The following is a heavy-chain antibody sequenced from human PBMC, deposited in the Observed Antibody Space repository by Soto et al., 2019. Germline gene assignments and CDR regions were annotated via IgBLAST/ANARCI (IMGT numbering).Heavy chain of an antibody. J-gene: IGHJ4*02. CDR2: IYYSGST. CDR1: GGSISSYY. D-gene: IGHD1-26*01. V-gene: IGHV4-59*01. CDR3: ARGVSGSYSLAFDY. Sequence: SETLSLNCTVSGGSISSYYWSWIRQPPGKGLEWIGYIYYSGSTNYNPSLKSRVTISVDTSKNQFSLKLSSVTAADTAVYYCARGVSGSYSLAFDYWGQGTLVTVSS.